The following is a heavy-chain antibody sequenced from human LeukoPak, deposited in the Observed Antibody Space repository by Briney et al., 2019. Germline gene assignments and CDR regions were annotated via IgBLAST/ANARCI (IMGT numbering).Heavy chain of an antibody. D-gene: IGHD2-15*01. Sequence: PGGSLRLSCAASGFTFSSYAMSWVRQAPGKGLEWVSAISGSGGSTYYADSVKGRFTISRDNSKNTLYLQMNSLRAEDTAVYYCAKFRFPDNCGGGSCYEAPPYFDYWGQGTLVTVSS. V-gene: IGHV3-23*01. CDR1: GFTFSSYA. CDR2: ISGSGGST. J-gene: IGHJ4*02. CDR3: AKFRFPDNCGGGSCYEAPPYFDY.